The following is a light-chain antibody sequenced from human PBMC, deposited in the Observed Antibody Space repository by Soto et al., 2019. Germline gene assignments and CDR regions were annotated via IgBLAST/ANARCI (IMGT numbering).Light chain of an antibody. CDR3: QQYNNWPVVTHL. CDR2: GAS. J-gene: IGKJ2*01. CDR1: QSVSSN. V-gene: IGKV3-15*01. Sequence: EIVMTQSPATLSVSPGERATLSCRASQSVSSNLAWYQQKPCQAPRLLIYGASTRATGIPARFSVSGSGTECTLTISSLQSEDFAVYYCQQYNNWPVVTHLFGQRTKLEIK.